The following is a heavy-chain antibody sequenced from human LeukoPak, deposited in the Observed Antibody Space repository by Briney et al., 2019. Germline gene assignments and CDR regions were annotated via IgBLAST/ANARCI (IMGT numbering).Heavy chain of an antibody. J-gene: IGHJ5*02. CDR2: IYHSGST. CDR3: ARAGDWFDP. CDR1: GGSISSGGYS. V-gene: IGHV4-30-2*01. Sequence: SQTLSLTCAVSGGSISSGGYSWSWIRQPPGKGLEWIGYIYHSGSTYYNPSLKSRVTISVDRSKNQFSLKLSSVTAADTAVYYCARAGDWFDPGAREPWSPSPQ. D-gene: IGHD3-10*01.